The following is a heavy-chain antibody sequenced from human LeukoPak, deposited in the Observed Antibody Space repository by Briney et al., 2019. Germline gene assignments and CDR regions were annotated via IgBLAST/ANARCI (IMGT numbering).Heavy chain of an antibody. V-gene: IGHV1-2*02. CDR1: GYTFTGYY. CDR3: ARLGHYYGSGSYYRYFDY. CDR2: INPNSGGA. J-gene: IGHJ4*02. Sequence: ASVKVSCKASGYTFTGYYMHWVRQAPGQGLEWMGWINPNSGGANYAQKFQGRVTMTRDTSISTAYMELSRLRSDDTAVYYCARLGHYYGSGSYYRYFDYWGQGTLVTVSS. D-gene: IGHD3-10*01.